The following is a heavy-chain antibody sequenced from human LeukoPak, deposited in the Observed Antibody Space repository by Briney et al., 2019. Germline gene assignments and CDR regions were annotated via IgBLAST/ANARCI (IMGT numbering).Heavy chain of an antibody. CDR2: IYHSGST. Sequence: PSETLSLTCTVSGYSISSGYYWGWIRQPPGKGLEWIGSIYHSGSTYYNPSLKSRVTISVDTSKNQFSLKLSSVTAADTAVYYCAGTLLTYYDILTGYSRFDYWGQGTLVTVSS. J-gene: IGHJ4*02. CDR3: AGTLLTYYDILTGYSRFDY. CDR1: GYSISSGYY. D-gene: IGHD3-9*01. V-gene: IGHV4-38-2*02.